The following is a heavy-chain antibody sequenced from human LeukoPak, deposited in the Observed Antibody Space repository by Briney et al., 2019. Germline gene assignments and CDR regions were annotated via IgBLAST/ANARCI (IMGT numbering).Heavy chain of an antibody. CDR2: INHSGST. CDR3: AREGRMSMGIEY. J-gene: IGHJ4*02. V-gene: IGHV4-34*01. CDR1: GGSFSGYY. Sequence: KASETLSLTCAVYGGSFSGYYWSWIRQPPGKGLEWIGEINHSGSTNYNPSLKSRVTISVDTSKNQFSLKLSSVTAADTAVYFCAREGRMSMGIEYWGQGTLVTVSS. D-gene: IGHD4/OR15-4a*01.